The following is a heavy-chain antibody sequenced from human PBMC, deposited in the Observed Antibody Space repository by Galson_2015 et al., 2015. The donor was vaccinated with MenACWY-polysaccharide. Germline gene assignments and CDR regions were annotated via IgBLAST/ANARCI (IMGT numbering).Heavy chain of an antibody. D-gene: IGHD5-18*01. V-gene: IGHV4-30-2*01. CDR2: IHHSGST. CDR1: GGSISSGGYS. CDR3: ARVDTATYYGMDV. J-gene: IGHJ6*02. Sequence: TLSLTCAVSGGSISSGGYSWSWIRQPPGKGLEWIGYIHHSGSTYYNPSLKSRVTISVDRSKNQFSLKLSSVTAADTAVYYCARVDTATYYGMDVWGQGTTVTVSS.